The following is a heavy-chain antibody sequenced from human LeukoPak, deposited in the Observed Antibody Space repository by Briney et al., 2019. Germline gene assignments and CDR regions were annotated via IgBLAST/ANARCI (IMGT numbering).Heavy chain of an antibody. CDR2: IKQDGSEK. CDR1: GFTFSSYW. V-gene: IGHV3-7*01. D-gene: IGHD4-17*01. CDR3: ARGDTVTTHQIDY. Sequence: GGSLRLSCAASGFTFSSYWMSWVRQAPGKGLEWVANIKQDGSEKYYVDSVKGRFTISRDNAKNSLYLQMNSLRAEDTAVYYCARGDTVTTHQIDYWGQGTLVTVSS. J-gene: IGHJ4*02.